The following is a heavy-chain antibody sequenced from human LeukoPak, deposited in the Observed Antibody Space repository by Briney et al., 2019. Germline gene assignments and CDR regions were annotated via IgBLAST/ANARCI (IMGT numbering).Heavy chain of an antibody. D-gene: IGHD1-26*01. J-gene: IGHJ4*02. Sequence: PGGSLRLSCAASGFTFGSYSMNWVRQAPGKGLEWVSYISTSSSTIYYADSVKGRFTISRDNAKNSLHLQMNSLRAEDTAVYFCARGGSFSLAIAYWGQGTLVTVSS. V-gene: IGHV3-48*01. CDR1: GFTFGSYS. CDR3: ARGGSFSLAIAY. CDR2: ISTSSSTI.